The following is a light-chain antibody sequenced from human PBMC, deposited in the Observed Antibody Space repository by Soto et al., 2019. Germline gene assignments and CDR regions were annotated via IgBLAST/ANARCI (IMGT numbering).Light chain of an antibody. CDR3: QTWGSGIVV. Sequence: VLTQSPSASASLGASVKLTCTLSSGHSNYAIAWHQQQSEKGPRYLMKLNSDGSHSKGDGIPDRFSGSSSGAERYLTISSLQSEDEADYSCQTWGSGIVVFGGGTKLTVL. CDR1: SGHSNYA. V-gene: IGLV4-69*01. CDR2: LNSDGSH. J-gene: IGLJ2*01.